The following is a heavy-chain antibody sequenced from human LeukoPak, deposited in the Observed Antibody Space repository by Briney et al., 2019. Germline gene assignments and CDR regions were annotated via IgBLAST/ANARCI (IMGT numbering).Heavy chain of an antibody. J-gene: IGHJ4*02. V-gene: IGHV4-61*02. Sequence: SQTLSLTCTVSGGSISSGSYYWSWIRQPAGKGLEWIGRIYTSGSTNYNPSLKSRVTISVDTSKNQFSLKLSSVTAADTAVYYCARGSGGVMNYWGQGTLVAVSS. CDR3: ARGSGGVMNY. D-gene: IGHD3-16*01. CDR2: IYTSGST. CDR1: GGSISSGSYY.